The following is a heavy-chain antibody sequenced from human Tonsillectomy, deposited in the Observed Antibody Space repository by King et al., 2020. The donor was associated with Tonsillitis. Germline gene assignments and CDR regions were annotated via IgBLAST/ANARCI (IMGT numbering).Heavy chain of an antibody. CDR3: TILRRDVSGSRWYYFDD. CDR2: IWHDGTVK. D-gene: IGHD3-10*01. V-gene: IGHV3-33*01. CDR1: GFSFSNYG. Sequence: VQLVESGGGVVQPGRSLRLSCVASGFSFSNYGMHWVRQAPGKGLEWVAVIWHDGTVKYHADSVKGRFTISRDNSKNTLYLQMNSLRVDDTAVYCATILRRDVSGSRWYYFDDWGQGALVTVSS. J-gene: IGHJ4*02.